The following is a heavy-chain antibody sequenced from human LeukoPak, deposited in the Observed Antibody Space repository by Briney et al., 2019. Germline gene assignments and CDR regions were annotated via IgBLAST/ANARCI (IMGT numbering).Heavy chain of an antibody. V-gene: IGHV4-39*07. CDR2: IYYSGST. CDR3: ARESAAGTPGY. Sequence: SETLSLTCTVSGGSISSSSYYWGWIRQPPGKGLEWIGSIYYSGSTYYNPSLKSRVTISVDTSKNQFSLKLSSVTAADTAVYYCARESAAGTPGYWGQGTLVTVSS. D-gene: IGHD6-13*01. J-gene: IGHJ4*02. CDR1: GGSISSSSYY.